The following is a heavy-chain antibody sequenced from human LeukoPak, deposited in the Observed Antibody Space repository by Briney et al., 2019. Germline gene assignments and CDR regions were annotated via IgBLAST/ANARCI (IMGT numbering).Heavy chain of an antibody. Sequence: SQTLSLTCAVSGGSSRSGDYFWSRIRQPPGKGLEWIGHIHYSGNTYYNPSLKSRVSISVDTSKNQFSLKLSCVTAADTAVYYCASENNDYGGKKAFDYWGQGTLVTVSS. J-gene: IGHJ4*02. D-gene: IGHD4-23*01. CDR2: IHYSGNT. CDR1: GGSSRSGDYF. CDR3: ASENNDYGGKKAFDY. V-gene: IGHV4-30-4*01.